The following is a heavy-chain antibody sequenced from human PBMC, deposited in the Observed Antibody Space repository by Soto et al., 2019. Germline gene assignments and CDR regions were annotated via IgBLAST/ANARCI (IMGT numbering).Heavy chain of an antibody. V-gene: IGHV1-69*01. CDR3: ARDRYCSSTSCPSFDY. J-gene: IGHJ4*02. CDR2: IIPIFGTA. CDR1: GGTFSSYA. Sequence: VSCKASGGTFSSYAISWVRQAPGQGLEWMGGIIPIFGTANYAQKFQGRVTITADESTSTAYMELSSLRSEDTAVYYCARDRYCSSTSCPSFDYWGQGTLVTVSS. D-gene: IGHD2-2*01.